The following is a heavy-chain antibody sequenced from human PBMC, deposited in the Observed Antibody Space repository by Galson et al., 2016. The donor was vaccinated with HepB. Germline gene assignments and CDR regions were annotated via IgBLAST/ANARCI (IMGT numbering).Heavy chain of an antibody. CDR2: ISGSGDIT. Sequence: SLRLSCAASGFVFSKFAMRWVRQAPGKGLEWVSSISGSGDITYNADSVKGRFTISRDNPKHTVYLQMNSLRVEDTAVYYCAKGGYYGSGVPWGFNYWGQGALVTVSS. V-gene: IGHV3-23*01. D-gene: IGHD3-10*01. CDR1: GFVFSKFA. CDR3: AKGGYYGSGVPWGFNY. J-gene: IGHJ4*02.